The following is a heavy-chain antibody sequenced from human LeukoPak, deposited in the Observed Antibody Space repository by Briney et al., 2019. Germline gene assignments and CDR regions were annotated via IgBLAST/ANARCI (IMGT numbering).Heavy chain of an antibody. CDR2: INHSGST. CDR3: ARSPPPIKYSSSHNVNWFDP. CDR1: GGSFSGYY. Sequence: SETLSLTCAVYGGSFSGYYWSWIRQPPGKGLEWIGEINHSGSTNYNPSLKSRVTISVDTSKNQFSLKLSSVTAADTAVYYCARSPPPIKYSSSHNVNWFDPWGQRTLVTVSS. D-gene: IGHD6-13*01. V-gene: IGHV4-34*01. J-gene: IGHJ5*02.